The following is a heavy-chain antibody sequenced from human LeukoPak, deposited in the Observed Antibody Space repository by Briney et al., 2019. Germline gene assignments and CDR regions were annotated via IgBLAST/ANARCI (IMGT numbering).Heavy chain of an antibody. J-gene: IGHJ6*03. Sequence: SETLSLTCTVSGGSISSYYWSWIRQPAGKGLEWIGRIYTSGSTNYNPSLKSRVTMSVDTSKNQFSLKLSSVTAADTAVYYCARVGVVPAAIGDYYYYYMDVWGKGTTVTVSS. D-gene: IGHD2-2*02. V-gene: IGHV4-4*07. CDR2: IYTSGST. CDR1: GGSISSYY. CDR3: ARVGVVPAAIGDYYYYYMDV.